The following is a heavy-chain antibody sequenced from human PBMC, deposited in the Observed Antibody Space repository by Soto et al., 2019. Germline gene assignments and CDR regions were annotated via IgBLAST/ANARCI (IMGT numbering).Heavy chain of an antibody. V-gene: IGHV4-59*08. CDR1: GGSISSYY. D-gene: IGHD7-27*01. J-gene: IGHJ6*02. CDR2: IYYSGST. CDR3: ARGTGDYYYYGMDV. Sequence: PSETLSLTCTVSGGSISSYYWSWIRQPPGKGLEWIGNIYYSGSTNYNPSLKSRVTISVDTSKNQFSLKLSSVTAADTAVYYCARGTGDYYYYGMDVWGQGTTVTVSS.